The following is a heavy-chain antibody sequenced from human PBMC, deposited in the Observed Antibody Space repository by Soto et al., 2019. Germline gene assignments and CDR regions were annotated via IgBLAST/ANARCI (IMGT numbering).Heavy chain of an antibody. V-gene: IGHV4-59*01. D-gene: IGHD6-19*01. J-gene: IGHJ4*02. CDR2: VYYTGST. Sequence: SETLSLTCSVSGGSISGSYWSWIRQSPGKGLEWLGYVYYTGSTNYSPSPRSRVSISVDTSKNEFSLRLSSVTAADTAVYFCARSVAVPGAHIDYWGQGTQVTVSS. CDR3: ARSVAVPGAHIDY. CDR1: GGSISGSY.